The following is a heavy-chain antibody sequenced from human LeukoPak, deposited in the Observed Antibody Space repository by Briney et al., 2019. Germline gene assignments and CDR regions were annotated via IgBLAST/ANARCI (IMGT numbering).Heavy chain of an antibody. Sequence: SGTLSLTSTVSGGSIRSSTYYCGWIRRPPGKGLEWIGSIYYSWNTYYNPSLKSRASISVDTSENQFSLKLSSVTPAHPAISYCARLSNWYYVFDPWGQGTLVTVSS. CDR3: ARLSNWYYVFDP. J-gene: IGHJ5*02. CDR2: IYYSWNT. D-gene: IGHD6-13*01. CDR1: GGSIRSSTYY. V-gene: IGHV4-39*01.